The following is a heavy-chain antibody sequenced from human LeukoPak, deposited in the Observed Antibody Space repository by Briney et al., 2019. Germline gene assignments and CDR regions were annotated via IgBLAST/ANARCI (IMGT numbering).Heavy chain of an antibody. Sequence: GGSLRLSCAASGFTFSSYAMHWVRQAPGKGLEWVAVISYDGSNKYCADSVKGRFTISRDNSKNTLYLQMNSLRAEDTAVYYCARSYSSGWRYFDYWGQGTLVTVSS. CDR3: ARSYSSGWRYFDY. V-gene: IGHV3-30-3*01. CDR2: ISYDGSNK. D-gene: IGHD6-19*01. CDR1: GFTFSSYA. J-gene: IGHJ4*02.